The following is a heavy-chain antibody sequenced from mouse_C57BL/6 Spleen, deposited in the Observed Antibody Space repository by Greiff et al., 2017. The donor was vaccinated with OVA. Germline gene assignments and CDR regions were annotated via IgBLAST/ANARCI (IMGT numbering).Heavy chain of an antibody. CDR2: IDPSDSYT. V-gene: IGHV1-59*01. D-gene: IGHD1-1*01. J-gene: IGHJ4*01. CDR3: ALITTVVAKDAMDY. Sequence: VQLQQPGAELVRPGTSVKLSCKASGYTFTSYWMHWVKQRPGQGLEWIGVIDPSDSYTNYNQKFKGKATLTVDTSSSTAYMQLSSLTSEDSAVYYCALITTVVAKDAMDYWGQGTSVTVSS. CDR1: GYTFTSYW.